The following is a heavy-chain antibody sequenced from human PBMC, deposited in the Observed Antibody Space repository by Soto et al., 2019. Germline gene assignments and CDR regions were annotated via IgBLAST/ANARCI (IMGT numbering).Heavy chain of an antibody. CDR3: ARDDYGGKLPSNWFDP. V-gene: IGHV3-48*01. J-gene: IGHJ5*02. CDR1: GFTFSSYS. Sequence: GGSLRLSCAASGFTFSSYSMNWVRQAPGKGLEWVSYISSSSSAIYYADSVKGRFTISRDNAKNQFSLKLSSVTAADTAVYYCARDDYGGKLPSNWFDPWGQGTLVTVSS. D-gene: IGHD4-17*01. CDR2: ISSSSSAI.